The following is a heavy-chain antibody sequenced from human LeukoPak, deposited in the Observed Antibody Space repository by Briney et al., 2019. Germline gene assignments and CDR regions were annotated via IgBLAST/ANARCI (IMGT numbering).Heavy chain of an antibody. J-gene: IGHJ4*02. D-gene: IGHD5-18*01. CDR3: ARGSGYSYGFPDY. CDR2: IYSGDIT. V-gene: IGHV3-53*01. Sequence: PGGCLRLSCAASVFTFNSYCMHWVRQAPWKGLEWVSVIYSGDITYYTDSVKGRFTISRDNSKNTLYLQMNSLRAEDTAVYYCARGSGYSYGFPDYWGQGTLVTVSS. CDR1: VFTFNSYC.